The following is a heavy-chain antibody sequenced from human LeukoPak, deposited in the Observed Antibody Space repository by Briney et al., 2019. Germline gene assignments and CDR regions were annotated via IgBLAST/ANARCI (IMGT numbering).Heavy chain of an antibody. V-gene: IGHV3-23*01. CDR1: GFTFSSYA. D-gene: IGHD3-3*01. CDR3: AKIYDFWSGYYTGDWFDP. Sequence: GGSLRLSCAASGFTFSSYAMSWVRQAPGKGLEWVSAISGSGGSTYYADSVKGRFTISRDNSKNTLYLQMNSLRAEDTAVYYCAKIYDFWSGYYTGDWFDPWGQGTLVTVSS. CDR2: ISGSGGST. J-gene: IGHJ5*02.